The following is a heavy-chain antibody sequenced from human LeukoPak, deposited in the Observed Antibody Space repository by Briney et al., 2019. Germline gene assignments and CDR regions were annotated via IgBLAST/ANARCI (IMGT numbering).Heavy chain of an antibody. CDR1: GFTFSAYS. CDR2: ISSSNSYV. J-gene: IGHJ3*02. D-gene: IGHD6-19*01. V-gene: IGHV3-21*01. CDR3: ARDPGSGWPRRDAFDI. Sequence: GGSLRLSCTASGFTFSAYSMNWVRQAPGKGLEWVSFISSSNSYVYYADSVKGRFTISRDNAKNSLYLQMNSLRAEDTAVYYCARDPGSGWPRRDAFDIWGQGTMVTVSS.